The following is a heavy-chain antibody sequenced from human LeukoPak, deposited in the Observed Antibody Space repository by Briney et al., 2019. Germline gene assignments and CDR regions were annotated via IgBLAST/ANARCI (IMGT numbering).Heavy chain of an antibody. D-gene: IGHD5-24*01. J-gene: IGHJ6*03. CDR3: ATRGRWLQFSPTGYYYYMDV. CDR1: GGTFSTYA. Sequence: ASVKVSCKASGGTFSTYAISWVRQAPGQGLEWMGGIIPIFGTANYAQKFQGRVTITADKSTSTAYMELSSLGSEDTAVYYCATRGRWLQFSPTGYYYYMDVWGKGTTVTVSS. V-gene: IGHV1-69*06. CDR2: IIPIFGTA.